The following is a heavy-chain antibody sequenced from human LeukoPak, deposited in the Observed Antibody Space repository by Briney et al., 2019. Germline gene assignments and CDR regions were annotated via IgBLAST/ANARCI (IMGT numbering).Heavy chain of an antibody. J-gene: IGHJ5*02. CDR3: AKDPTYYYDSSAAFDP. V-gene: IGHV3-21*04. D-gene: IGHD3-22*01. Sequence: PGGSLRLSCAASGSTFSSYSMNWVRQAPGKGLEWVSSISSSSSYIYYADSVKGRFTISRDNAKNSLYLQMNSLRAEDTAVYYCAKDPTYYYDSSAAFDPWGQGTLVTVSS. CDR2: ISSSSSYI. CDR1: GSTFSSYS.